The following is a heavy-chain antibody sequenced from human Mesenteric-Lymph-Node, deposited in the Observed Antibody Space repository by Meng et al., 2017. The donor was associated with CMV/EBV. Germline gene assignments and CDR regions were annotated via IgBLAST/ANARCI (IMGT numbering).Heavy chain of an antibody. CDR3: ATRSRGGGCSTTSCRKAIDY. CDR1: GFTFSSYA. D-gene: IGHD2-2*01. J-gene: IGHJ4*02. CDR2: ISSGGGST. V-gene: IGHV3-23*01. Sequence: GESLKISCAASGFTFSSYAMSWVRQAPGKGLDWVSAISSGGGSTYYADSVKGRFTISRDNSKNTLYLQMNSLRAEDTAVYYCATRSRGGGCSTTSCRKAIDYWGQGTLVTVSS.